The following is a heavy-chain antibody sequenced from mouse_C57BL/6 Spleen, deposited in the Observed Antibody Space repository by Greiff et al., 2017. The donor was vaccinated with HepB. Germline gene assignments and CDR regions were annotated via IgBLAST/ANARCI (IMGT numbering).Heavy chain of an antibody. Sequence: QVQLQQPGAELVKPGASVKMSCKASGYTFTSYWITWVKQRPGQGLEWIGDIYPGSGSTNYNEKFKSKATLTVDTSSSTAYMQLSSLTSEDSAVYYCARSLYDYDVDYFDYWGQGTTLTVSS. V-gene: IGHV1-55*01. CDR1: GYTFTSYW. CDR2: IYPGSGST. J-gene: IGHJ2*01. CDR3: ARSLYDYDVDYFDY. D-gene: IGHD2-4*01.